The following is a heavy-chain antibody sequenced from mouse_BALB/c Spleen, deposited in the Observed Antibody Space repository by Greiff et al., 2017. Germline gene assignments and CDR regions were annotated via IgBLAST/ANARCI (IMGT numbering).Heavy chain of an antibody. V-gene: IGHV2-9*02. CDR3: AREDRYDERFAY. J-gene: IGHJ3*01. D-gene: IGHD2-14*01. CDR2: IWAGGST. CDR1: GFSLTSYG. Sequence: VQRVESGPGLVAPSQSLSITCTVSGFSLTSYGVHWVRQPPGKGLEWLGVIWAGGSTNYNSALMSRLSISKDNSKSQVFLKMNSLQTDDTAMYYCAREDRYDERFAYWGQGTLVTVSA.